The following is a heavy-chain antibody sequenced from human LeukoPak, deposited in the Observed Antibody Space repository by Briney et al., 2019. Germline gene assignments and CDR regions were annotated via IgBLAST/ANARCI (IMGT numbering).Heavy chain of an antibody. Sequence: PGGSLRLSCAASGFTVSSNYMSWVRPAPGKGLEWVSVIYSGGSTYYADSVKGRFTISRDSSKNTLYLQMNSLRAEDTAVYYCARDQFGFGLFDYWGQGTLVTVSS. J-gene: IGHJ4*02. CDR3: ARDQFGFGLFDY. CDR2: IYSGGST. CDR1: GFTVSSNY. D-gene: IGHD3/OR15-3a*01. V-gene: IGHV3-53*01.